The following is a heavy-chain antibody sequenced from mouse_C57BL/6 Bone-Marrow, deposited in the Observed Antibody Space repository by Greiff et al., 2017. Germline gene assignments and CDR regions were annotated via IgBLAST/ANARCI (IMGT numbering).Heavy chain of an antibody. J-gene: IGHJ4*01. D-gene: IGHD4-1*01. Sequence: VQLQQPGAELVRPGSSVKLSCKASGYTFTSYWMDWVKQRPGQGLEWIGNIYPSDSETHYNQKFKDKATLTVDKSSSTAYMQLSSLTSEDSAVYYCARGGGTEGYYYAMDYWGQGTSVTVSS. V-gene: IGHV1-61*01. CDR1: GYTFTSYW. CDR2: IYPSDSET. CDR3: ARGGGTEGYYYAMDY.